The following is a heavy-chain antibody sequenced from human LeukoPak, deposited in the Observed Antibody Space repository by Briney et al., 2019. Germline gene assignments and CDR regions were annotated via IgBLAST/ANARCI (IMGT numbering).Heavy chain of an antibody. CDR2: IYYSGST. J-gene: IGHJ4*02. Sequence: SETLSLTCTLSGGSISSYYWSWIRQPPGKGLEWIGYIYYSGSTNYNPSLKSRVTISVDTSKNQFSLKLSSVTAADTAVYYCARDDYGDYVSDWDQGTLVTVSS. D-gene: IGHD4-17*01. CDR1: GGSISSYY. CDR3: ARDDYGDYVSD. V-gene: IGHV4-59*01.